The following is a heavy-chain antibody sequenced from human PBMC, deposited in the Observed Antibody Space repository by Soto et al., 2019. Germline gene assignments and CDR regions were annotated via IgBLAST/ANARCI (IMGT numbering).Heavy chain of an antibody. Sequence: EVQLVESGGGLVQPGGSLRLSCAASGFTFSSYEMNWVRQAPGKGLEWVSYISSSCRTIYYADSVKGRFTISRDNAKNSLYLQMNSLRAEDTAVYYCARSGYNWNDGARGYFDYWGQGTLVTVSS. CDR1: GFTFSSYE. CDR2: ISSSCRTI. CDR3: ARSGYNWNDGARGYFDY. D-gene: IGHD1-20*01. V-gene: IGHV3-48*03. J-gene: IGHJ4*02.